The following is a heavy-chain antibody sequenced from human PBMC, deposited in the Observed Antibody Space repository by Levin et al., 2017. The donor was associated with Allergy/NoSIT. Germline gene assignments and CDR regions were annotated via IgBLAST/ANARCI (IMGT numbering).Heavy chain of an antibody. CDR2: MSGSDDST. J-gene: IGHJ3*02. V-gene: IGHV3-23*01. D-gene: IGHD5-12*01. CDR3: AKLSVNIAPSDM. CDR1: GFTFSSYA. Sequence: GESLKISCAASGFTFSSYAMSWVRQAPGKGLEWVSTMSGSDDSTYYADSVKGRFTISRDNSKNTLYLQMNSLRAEDTAIYYCAKLSVNIAPSDMWGQGTMVTVSS.